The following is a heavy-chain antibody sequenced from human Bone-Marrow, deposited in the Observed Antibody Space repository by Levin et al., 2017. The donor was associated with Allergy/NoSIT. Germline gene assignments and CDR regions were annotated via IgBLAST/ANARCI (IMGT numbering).Heavy chain of an antibody. CDR2: IYYSGST. CDR3: ARAPWEPLFDY. J-gene: IGHJ4*02. V-gene: IGHV4-59*01. CDR1: GGSISSYY. D-gene: IGHD1-26*01. Sequence: PSETLSLTCTVSGGSISSYYWSWIRQPPGKGLEWIGYIYYSGSTNYNPSLKSRVTISVDTSKNQFSLKLSSVTAADTAVYYCARAPWEPLFDYWGQGTLVTVSS.